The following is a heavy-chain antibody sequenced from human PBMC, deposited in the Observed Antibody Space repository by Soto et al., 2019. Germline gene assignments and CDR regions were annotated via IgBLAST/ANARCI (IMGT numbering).Heavy chain of an antibody. V-gene: IGHV3-30-3*01. CDR3: ARGLSYYGMDV. J-gene: IGHJ6*02. CDR1: GFTFSGYA. CDR2: ISYDGSNK. Sequence: SLILSCAASGFTFSGYAMHWVRQAPGKGLEWVAVISYDGSNKYYADSVKGRFTISRDNSKNTLYLQMNSLRAEDTAVYYCARGLSYYGMDVWGQGTTVTVSS.